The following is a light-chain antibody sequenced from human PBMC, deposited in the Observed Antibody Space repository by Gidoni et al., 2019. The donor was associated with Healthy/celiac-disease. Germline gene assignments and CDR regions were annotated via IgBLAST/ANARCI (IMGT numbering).Light chain of an antibody. CDR1: QSVSSY. CDR2: DAS. V-gene: IGKV3-11*01. J-gene: IGKJ1*01. Sequence: EIVLTQSPATLSLSPGERATLSCRASQSVSSYLAWYQQKPGQAHRLLIYDASNRATGIPARFSGSGSGTDFTLTISSLEPEDFAVYYCQQRSNWPSWTFGQXTKVEIK. CDR3: QQRSNWPSWT.